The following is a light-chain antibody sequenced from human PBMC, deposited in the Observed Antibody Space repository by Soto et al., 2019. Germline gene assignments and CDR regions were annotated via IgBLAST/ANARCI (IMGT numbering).Light chain of an antibody. Sequence: QSVLTQHPSASGSPGQSVAISCTGSSSDVGGYNYVSWYQQHPGKAPKLMIYEVNKRPSGVPDRFSGSKSGNTASLTVSGLQDEDEADYYCSSYAGSSNVFGTGTKVTVL. J-gene: IGLJ1*01. CDR3: SSYAGSSNV. V-gene: IGLV2-8*01. CDR2: EVN. CDR1: SSDVGGYNY.